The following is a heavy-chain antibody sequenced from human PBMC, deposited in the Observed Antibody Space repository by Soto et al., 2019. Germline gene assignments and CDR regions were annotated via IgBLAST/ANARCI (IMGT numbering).Heavy chain of an antibody. V-gene: IGHV3-30*18. CDR1: GFTFSSYG. Sequence: SGGSLRLSCAASGFTFSSYGMHWVRQAPGKGLEWVAVISYDGSNKYYADSVKGRFTISRDNSKNTLYLQMNSLRAEDTAVYYCANPTQLLSVWGQGTLVTVSS. CDR3: ANPTQLLSV. J-gene: IGHJ4*02. CDR2: ISYDGSNK. D-gene: IGHD2-2*01.